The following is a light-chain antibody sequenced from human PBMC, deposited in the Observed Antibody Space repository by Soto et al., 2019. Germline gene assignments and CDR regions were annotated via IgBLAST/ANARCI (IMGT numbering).Light chain of an antibody. J-gene: IGLJ2*01. CDR2: LEGSGSY. Sequence: QLVLTQSSSASASLGSSVKLTCTLSRGHISYIIAWHQQQPGKAPRYLMKLEGSGSYSKGSGVPDRFSGSSSGADRYLTISNLQFEDEADYYCETWDSDTRVFGGGTKLTVL. CDR1: RGHISYI. CDR3: ETWDSDTRV. V-gene: IGLV4-60*02.